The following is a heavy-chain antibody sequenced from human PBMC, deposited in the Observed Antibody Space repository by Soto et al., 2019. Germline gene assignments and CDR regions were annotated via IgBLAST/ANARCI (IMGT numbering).Heavy chain of an antibody. J-gene: IGHJ4*02. D-gene: IGHD2-21*02. Sequence: SVNFSCKASGYTFTCYGISWVRLAPGQGLEWMGWINPNSGGTNYAQKFQGRVTMTRDTSISTAYMELSRLRSDDPAVYYCARSPRYCGGDCPADYWGQGTLVTVTS. CDR2: INPNSGGT. V-gene: IGHV1-2*02. CDR3: ARSPRYCGGDCPADY. CDR1: GYTFTCYG.